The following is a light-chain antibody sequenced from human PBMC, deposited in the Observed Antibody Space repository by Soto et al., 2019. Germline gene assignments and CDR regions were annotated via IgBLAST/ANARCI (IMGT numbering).Light chain of an antibody. J-gene: IGKJ4*01. CDR1: QSVSNSH. Sequence: EIVLTQSPGALSLSPGERATLSCRASQSVSNSHSAWYQQKPSQAPRLLIYGASNRATGVSDRFSGSGSGTDFTLTITRLEPEDSAVYYCQQYDRSPLFGGGTKVEI. CDR3: QQYDRSPL. CDR2: GAS. V-gene: IGKV3-20*01.